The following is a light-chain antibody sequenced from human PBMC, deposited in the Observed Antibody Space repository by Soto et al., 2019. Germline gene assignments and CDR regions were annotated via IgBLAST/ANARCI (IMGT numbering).Light chain of an antibody. V-gene: IGKV3-15*01. CDR1: QSVSSN. CDR3: QQYNNWPLT. J-gene: IGKJ4*01. Sequence: EIVMTQSPATLSVSPGERATLSCGASQSVSSNLAWYQQKPGQAPRLLIYAASTRATEIPARFSGSGSGTEFTLTISSLQSEDFAVYYCQQYNNWPLTFGGGTKVEIK. CDR2: AAS.